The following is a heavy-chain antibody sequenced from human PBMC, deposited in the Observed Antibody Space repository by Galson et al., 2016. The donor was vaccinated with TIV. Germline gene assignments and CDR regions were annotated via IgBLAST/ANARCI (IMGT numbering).Heavy chain of an antibody. CDR2: INSEGSRI. CDR1: GFTIRSNW. Sequence: LRLSCAASGFTIRSNWMHWVRQAPGKGLVWVSRINSEGSRINYADSLKGRFTISRDNAKNTLYLQINSLRAEDTAVYYCASGTYFYDSSGYYPLGFWGQGTLVTVSS. D-gene: IGHD3-22*01. CDR3: ASGTYFYDSSGYYPLGF. J-gene: IGHJ4*02. V-gene: IGHV3-74*01.